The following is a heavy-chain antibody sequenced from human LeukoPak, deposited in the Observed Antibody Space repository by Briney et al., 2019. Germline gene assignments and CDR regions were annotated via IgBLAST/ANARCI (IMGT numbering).Heavy chain of an antibody. J-gene: IGHJ6*02. D-gene: IGHD6-13*01. Sequence: PSETLSLTCALYGGSFSGDDWSWVRQPPGKRLEGIGEINHSGSANYNPSLKSRITISVDTSKNQFSLKLSSVTAADTAVYYCARADSSSWYHSPYYYYGMDVWGQGTTVTVSS. CDR2: INHSGSA. CDR1: GGSFSGDD. CDR3: ARADSSSWYHSPYYYYGMDV. V-gene: IGHV4-34*01.